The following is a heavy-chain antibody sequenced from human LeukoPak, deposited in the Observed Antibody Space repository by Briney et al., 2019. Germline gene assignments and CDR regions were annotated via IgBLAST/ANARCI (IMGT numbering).Heavy chain of an antibody. CDR2: IRQDGKDE. Sequence: GGSLRLSCEASGFTVRSYWMHWVRQAPGRGLEWVANIRQDGKDEYYVDSVRGRFTISRDNSKNTLYLQMNSLRAEDTAVYYCAKAPGGVYYYYMDVWGKGTTVTVSS. CDR3: AKAPGGVYYYYMDV. CDR1: GFTVRSYW. J-gene: IGHJ6*03. D-gene: IGHD3-10*01. V-gene: IGHV3-7*03.